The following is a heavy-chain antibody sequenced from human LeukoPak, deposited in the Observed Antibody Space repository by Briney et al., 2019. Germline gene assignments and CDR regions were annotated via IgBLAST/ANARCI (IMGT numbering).Heavy chain of an antibody. CDR1: GGSFSCYY. J-gene: IGHJ6*03. Sequence: PSETLSLTCAVYGGSFSCYYWSWIRQPPGKGLEWIGEINHSGSTNYNPSLKSRVTISVDTSKNQFSLKLSSVTAADTAVYYCARQEGYYGSGWYYYFYYHLLVGAKGTSVTVSS. CDR3: ARQEGYYGSGWYYYFYYHLLV. CDR2: INHSGST. V-gene: IGHV4-34*01. D-gene: IGHD3-10*01.